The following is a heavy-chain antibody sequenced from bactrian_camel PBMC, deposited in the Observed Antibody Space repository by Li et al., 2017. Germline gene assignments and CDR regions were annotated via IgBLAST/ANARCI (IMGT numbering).Heavy chain of an antibody. Sequence: VESGGGLVQPGGSLRLSCAASGFTFSTYDMYWVRQAPGKGLEWVSDINAGGDMTWYAESVKGRFTISIDNAKTTLYLQMNSLRVDDTAMYYCAIGLFADFGLGRGTQVTV. J-gene: IGHJ4*01. CDR1: GFTFSTYD. CDR2: INAGGDMT. V-gene: IGHV3S1*01. D-gene: IGHD5*01.